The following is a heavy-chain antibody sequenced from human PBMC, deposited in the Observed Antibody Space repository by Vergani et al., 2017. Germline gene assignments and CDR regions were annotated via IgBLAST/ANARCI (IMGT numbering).Heavy chain of an antibody. CDR3: ARDQPVMVRGVIIALDY. D-gene: IGHD3-10*01. CDR1: GYTFTSYG. V-gene: IGHV1-18*01. CDR2: ISAYNGNT. Sequence: QVQLVQSGAEVKKPGASLKVSCKASGYTFTSYGISWVRQAPGQGLEWMGWISAYNGNTNYAQKLQGRVTMTTDTSTSTAYMELRSLRSDDTAVYYCARDQPVMVRGVIIALDYWGQGTLVTVSS. J-gene: IGHJ4*02.